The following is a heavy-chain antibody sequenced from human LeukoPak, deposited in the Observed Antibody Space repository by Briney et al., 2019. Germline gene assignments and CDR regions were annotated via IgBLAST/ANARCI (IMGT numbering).Heavy chain of an antibody. CDR2: ITGSGGIT. CDR3: AKDRDDHCSGGSCSSIDY. Sequence: GGSLRLSCAASGFTFTAHAMSWVRQAPGKGLEWVSVITGSGGITYYADSVKGRFTISRDNSKNTVYLQMNSLRAEDTAVYYCAKDRDDHCSGGSCSSIDYWGQGTLVTVSS. CDR1: GFTFTAHA. J-gene: IGHJ4*02. D-gene: IGHD2-15*01. V-gene: IGHV3-23*01.